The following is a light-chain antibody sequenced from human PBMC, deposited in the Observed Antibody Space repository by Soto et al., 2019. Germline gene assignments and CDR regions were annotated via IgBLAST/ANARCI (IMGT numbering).Light chain of an antibody. CDR3: QQLSHWPFT. V-gene: IGKV3-11*01. CDR2: DAS. J-gene: IGKJ3*01. CDR1: QSVGSY. Sequence: EIVLTQSPATLSLSPGERATLSCRASQSVGSYLAWYQQKPGQAPRLLIYDASKRATGIPARFSGSGSGTDFTLTIRSLEPEDFALYYCQQLSHWPFTFGPGTKVDIK.